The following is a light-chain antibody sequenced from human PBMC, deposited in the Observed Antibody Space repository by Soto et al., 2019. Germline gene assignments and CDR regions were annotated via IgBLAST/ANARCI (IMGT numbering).Light chain of an antibody. CDR2: GAS. CDR1: QTISSSY. J-gene: IGKJ5*01. V-gene: IGKV3-20*01. CDR3: QHYGSSPF. Sequence: ETVLTQSPGTLSLSPGERATLSCRASQTISSSYLAWYQQKPGQSPRLLIYGASSRATDIPDRFSGGGSGTDFTLTINRLEPEDFAVYYCQHYGSSPFFGQGTRLEIK.